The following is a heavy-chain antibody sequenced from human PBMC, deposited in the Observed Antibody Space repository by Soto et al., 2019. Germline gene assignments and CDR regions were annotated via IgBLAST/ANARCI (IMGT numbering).Heavy chain of an antibody. J-gene: IGHJ3*02. D-gene: IGHD2-2*01. V-gene: IGHV1-3*01. CDR1: GYTFTSYA. CDR3: ARKVNQLLKHSRFDVAFDI. Sequence: ASVKVSCKASGYTFTSYAMHWVRQAPGQRLEWMGWINAGNGNTKYSQKFQGRVTITRDTSASTAYMELSSLRSEDTAVYYCARKVNQLLKHSRFDVAFDIWGQGTMVTVSS. CDR2: INAGNGNT.